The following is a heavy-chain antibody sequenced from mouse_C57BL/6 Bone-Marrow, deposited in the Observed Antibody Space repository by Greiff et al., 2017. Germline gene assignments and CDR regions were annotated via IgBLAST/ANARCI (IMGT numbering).Heavy chain of an antibody. D-gene: IGHD1-1*01. J-gene: IGHJ2*01. Sequence: EVKLVESGGGLVKPGGSLKLSCAASGFTFSSYAMSWVRQTPEKRLEWVATISDGGSYTYYPDNVKGRFTISRDNAKNNLYLQMSHLKSEDTAMYDCARDYYGSTFYWFDYWGQGTTLTVSS. V-gene: IGHV5-4*01. CDR2: ISDGGSYT. CDR1: GFTFSSYA. CDR3: ARDYYGSTFYWFDY.